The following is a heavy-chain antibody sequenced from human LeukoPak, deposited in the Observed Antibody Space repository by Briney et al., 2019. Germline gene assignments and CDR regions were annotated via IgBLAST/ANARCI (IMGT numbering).Heavy chain of an antibody. J-gene: IGHJ4*02. CDR1: GFTFSNYW. CDR2: IKEDGNEI. D-gene: IGHD1-26*01. CDR3: ARVSGPREDYFDY. Sequence: PGGSLRLSCAASGFTFSNYWMSWVRQAPGKGLEWVANIKEDGNEIYYVDSVKGRFTISRDNAKNSLFLQMNSLRAEDTAVYYCARVSGPREDYFDYWGQGTLVTVSS. V-gene: IGHV3-7*01.